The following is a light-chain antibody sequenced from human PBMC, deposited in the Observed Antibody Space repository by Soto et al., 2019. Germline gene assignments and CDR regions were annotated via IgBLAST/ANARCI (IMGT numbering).Light chain of an antibody. CDR2: KAS. Sequence: DIQLTHSPSTLSASVEDRVTITSRASQSISSWLAWYQQKPGKAPKLLIYKASSLESGVPSRFSGSGYGTEFTLTISSLQPDDLATYYCQQYNSYSTFGQGTK. CDR3: QQYNSYST. J-gene: IGKJ1*01. V-gene: IGKV1-5*03. CDR1: QSISSW.